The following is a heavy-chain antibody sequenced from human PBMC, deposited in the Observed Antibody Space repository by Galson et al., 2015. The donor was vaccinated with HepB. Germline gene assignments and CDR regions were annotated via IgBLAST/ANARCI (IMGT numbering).Heavy chain of an antibody. V-gene: IGHV3-30-3*01. D-gene: IGHD6-19*01. CDR1: GFTFSSYA. J-gene: IGHJ4*02. CDR2: ISYDGSNK. Sequence: SLRLSCAASGFTFSSYAMHWVRQAPGKGLEWVAVISYDGSNKYYADSVKGRFTISRDNSKNTLYLQMNSLRAEDTAVYYCASPVAGGGDFDYWGQGTLVTVSS. CDR3: ASPVAGGGDFDY.